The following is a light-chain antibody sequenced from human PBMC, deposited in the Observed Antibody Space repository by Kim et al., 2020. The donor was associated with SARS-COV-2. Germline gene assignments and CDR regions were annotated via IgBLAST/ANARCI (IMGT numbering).Light chain of an antibody. CDR3: QVWHGPSDRVL. J-gene: IGLJ2*01. CDR1: NIEEYS. Sequence: SYELTQPPSVSVAPGKTARISCGGKNIEEYSVQWYRQRPGQAPVLVIYYDRDRPSGIPERFSGSNSGNTATLTISRVEAGDEADYYCQVWHGPSDRVLFGGGTQLTVL. CDR2: YDR. V-gene: IGLV3-21*04.